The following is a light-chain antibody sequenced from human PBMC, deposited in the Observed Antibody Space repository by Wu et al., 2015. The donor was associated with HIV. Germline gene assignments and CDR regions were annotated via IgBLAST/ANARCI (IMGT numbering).Light chain of an antibody. CDR1: QSVSTN. CDR3: QHYNDLPLT. V-gene: IGKV3-15*01. J-gene: IGKJ4*01. Sequence: EIVMTQSPATLSVSPGERATLSCRASQSVSTNLAWYQHKPGQAPRLVIHGASTGATGISARFSGSGSGTEFTLTINSVQSEDFAVYYCQHYNDLPLTFGGGTKVEI. CDR2: GAS.